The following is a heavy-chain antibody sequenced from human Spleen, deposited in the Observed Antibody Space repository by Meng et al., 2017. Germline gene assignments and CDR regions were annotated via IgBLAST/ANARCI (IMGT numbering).Heavy chain of an antibody. J-gene: IGHJ2*01. D-gene: IGHD2-21*01. V-gene: IGHV3-23*01. Sequence: VQLLEARGGLVQPGGSLRPSCPASEFTLSTYAINWVRQAPGKGLDWVSVFSNSCDAAYYADSVNGRFTISRDNSKKTLHLQMNSLRAEDTALYYCTKDYSSLYCGYFDLWGRGTLVTVSS. CDR2: FSNSCDAA. CDR1: EFTLSTYA. CDR3: TKDYSSLYCGYFDL.